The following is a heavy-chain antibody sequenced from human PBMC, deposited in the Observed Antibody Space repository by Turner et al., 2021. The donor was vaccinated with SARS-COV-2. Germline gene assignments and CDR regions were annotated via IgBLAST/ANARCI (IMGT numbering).Heavy chain of an antibody. Sequence: QVQLVQSEAEVKTPGASVTVSCKASVYTFTTYDINWVRQAAGQVLELMGWMNPNSGHTAYAQKFQGRVTITRKTSISTVYMELSSLRSDDTAVYYCAGRDSNGYVGAFDMWGQGTMVTVSS. D-gene: IGHD4-4*01. V-gene: IGHV1-8*03. CDR2: MNPNSGHT. J-gene: IGHJ3*02. CDR3: AGRDSNGYVGAFDM. CDR1: VYTFTTYD.